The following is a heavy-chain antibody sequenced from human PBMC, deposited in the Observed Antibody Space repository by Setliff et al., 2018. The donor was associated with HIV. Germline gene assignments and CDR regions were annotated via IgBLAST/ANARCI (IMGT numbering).Heavy chain of an antibody. CDR2: IKPDGSVK. D-gene: IGHD1-1*01. CDR3: ARAGGTCYLEY. Sequence: PGGSLRLSCAASGFSFSNFWINWVRQAPGKGLEWVANIKPDGSVKSYGDSVKGRFTISRDNTKNSVFLQMNSLRSDDTAVYYCARAGGTCYLEYWGQRALVTVSS. CDR1: GFSFSNFW. V-gene: IGHV3-7*01. J-gene: IGHJ4*02.